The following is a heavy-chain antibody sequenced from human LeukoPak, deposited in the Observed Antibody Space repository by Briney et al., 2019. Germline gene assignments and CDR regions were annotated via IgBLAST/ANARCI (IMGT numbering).Heavy chain of an antibody. D-gene: IGHD3-10*01. J-gene: IGHJ6*03. CDR3: AREPTGYYYYMDV. V-gene: IGHV3-11*04. CDR1: RFTFSNYW. CDR2: ISSSGSTI. Sequence: PGGSLRLSCAASRFTFSNYWMSRVRQAPGKGLEWVSYISSSGSTIYYADSVKGRFTISRDNAKNSLYLQVNSLRAEDTAVYYCAREPTGYYYYMDVWGKGTTVTVSS.